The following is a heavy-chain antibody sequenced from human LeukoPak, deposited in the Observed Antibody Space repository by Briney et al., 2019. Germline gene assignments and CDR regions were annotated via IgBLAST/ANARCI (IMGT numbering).Heavy chain of an antibody. V-gene: IGHV5-51*01. CDR1: GYSFTSYW. CDR2: IYPGDSDT. J-gene: IGHJ4*02. CDR3: ARQLPWFRELDY. Sequence: LGESLKISCKGSGYSFTSYWIGWVRQMPGKGLEWMGIIYPGDSDTRYSPSFQGQVTISADKSISTAYLHWSSLKASDTTMYYCARQLPWFRELDYWGQGTLVTVSS. D-gene: IGHD3-10*01.